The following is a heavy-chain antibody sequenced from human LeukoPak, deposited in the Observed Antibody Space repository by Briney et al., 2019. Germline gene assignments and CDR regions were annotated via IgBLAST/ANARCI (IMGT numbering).Heavy chain of an antibody. J-gene: IGHJ6*02. CDR2: ISSSGRTI. V-gene: IGHV3-11*01. Sequence: GGSLRLSCAASGFTFSDYYINWIRQAPGKGLEWLSYISSSGRTIHYADSVKGRFTISRDNAQKLLYLQTNSLRAEDTAIYYCARDLNTGMDVWGRGTTVTVSS. D-gene: IGHD2/OR15-2a*01. CDR1: GFTFSDYY. CDR3: ARDLNTGMDV.